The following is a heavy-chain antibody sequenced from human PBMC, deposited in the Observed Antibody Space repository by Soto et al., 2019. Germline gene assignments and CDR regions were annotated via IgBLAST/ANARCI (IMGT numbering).Heavy chain of an antibody. CDR2: INHSGST. CDR3: ARGPPITMFRQTNPPSRGSYYYYGMDV. Sequence: XPXKGLEWIGEINHSGSTNYNPSLKSRVTISVDTSKTQFSLKLSSVTAADTAVYYWARGPPITMFRQTNPPSRGSYYYYGMDVWGQGTRVTVSS. V-gene: IGHV4-34*01. J-gene: IGHJ6*02. D-gene: IGHD3-10*01.